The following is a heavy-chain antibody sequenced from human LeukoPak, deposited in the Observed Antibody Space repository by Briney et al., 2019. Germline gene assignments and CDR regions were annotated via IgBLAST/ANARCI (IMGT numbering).Heavy chain of an antibody. CDR3: ARDGPAPDTTRIRYWYFDL. D-gene: IGHD5-18*01. V-gene: IGHV1-2*02. Sequence: ASVKVSCKASGYTFTGYYMHWVRQAPGQGLEWMGWINPNSGGTNYAQKFQGRVTMTRDTSISTAYMELSRLRSDDTAVYYCARDGPAPDTTRIRYWYFDLWGRGTLVTVSS. CDR2: INPNSGGT. CDR1: GYTFTGYY. J-gene: IGHJ2*01.